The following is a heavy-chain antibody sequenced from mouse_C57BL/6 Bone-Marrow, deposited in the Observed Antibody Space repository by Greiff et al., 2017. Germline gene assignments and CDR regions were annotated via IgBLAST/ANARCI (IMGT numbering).Heavy chain of an antibody. CDR1: GFNIKDDY. J-gene: IGHJ4*01. CDR2: IDPENGDT. Sequence: VQLQQSVAELVRPGASVKLSCTASGFNIKDDYMHWVKQRPEQGLEWIGWIDPENGDTEYASKFQGKATITADTSSNTAYLQLSSLTSEDTAVYYCTTLLITTLDYWGQGTSVTVSS. D-gene: IGHD1-1*01. V-gene: IGHV14-4*01. CDR3: TTLLITTLDY.